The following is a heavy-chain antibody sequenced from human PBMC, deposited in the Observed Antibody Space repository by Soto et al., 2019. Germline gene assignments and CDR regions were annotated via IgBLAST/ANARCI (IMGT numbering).Heavy chain of an antibody. Sequence: QVQLQESGPGLVKPSETLSLTCSVSAASISTYHWSWIRQPAGKGLEWMGRMYYTGSTDYNPSLRSRVTMSVDTSKNQISLMVPSVPAADTAVYYCARDCSGGACYPASFDYWGQGTLVTVSS. D-gene: IGHD2-15*01. J-gene: IGHJ4*02. V-gene: IGHV4-4*07. CDR2: MYYTGST. CDR3: ARDCSGGACYPASFDY. CDR1: AASISTYH.